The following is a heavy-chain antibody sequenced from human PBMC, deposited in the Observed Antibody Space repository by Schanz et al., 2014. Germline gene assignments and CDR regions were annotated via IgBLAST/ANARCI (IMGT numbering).Heavy chain of an antibody. CDR2: IISILGIP. D-gene: IGHD5-12*01. V-gene: IGHV1-69*08. CDR3: AIDFSAYVGNYFDY. CDR1: GGTFSSYT. Sequence: QVQLVQSGADVKKPGSSVRVSCKASGGTFSSYTISWVRQAPGQGLEWMGRIISILGIPNYAQKFQGRVTFTADKSTSTAYMELSSLKSEDTAVYYCAIDFSAYVGNYFDYWGQGTLXTVSS. J-gene: IGHJ4*02.